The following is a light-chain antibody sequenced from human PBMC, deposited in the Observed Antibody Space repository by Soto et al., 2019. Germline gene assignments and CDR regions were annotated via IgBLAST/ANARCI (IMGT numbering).Light chain of an antibody. CDR2: DAS. J-gene: IGKJ4*01. Sequence: IMLTQSPAPLSVSPGERATLSCRASQSLDNNLAWYQQKPGQPPRLLIYDASTRATGIAARFSGSGSGTEYTLTISSLLSEDSATYYCQQYNKWPLTFGGGTKVEI. CDR1: QSLDNN. CDR3: QQYNKWPLT. V-gene: IGKV3-15*01.